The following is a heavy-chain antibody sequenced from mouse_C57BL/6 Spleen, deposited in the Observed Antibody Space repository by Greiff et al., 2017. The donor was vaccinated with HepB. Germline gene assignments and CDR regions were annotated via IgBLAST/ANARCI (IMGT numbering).Heavy chain of an antibody. V-gene: IGHV5-4*03. Sequence: EVNLVESGGGLVKPGGSLKLSCAASGFTFSSYAMSWVRQTPEKRLEWVATISDGGSYTYYPDNVKGRFTISRDNAKNNLYLLMSHLKSEDTAMYYCARGPFDYWGQGTTLTVSS. J-gene: IGHJ2*01. CDR2: ISDGGSYT. CDR1: GFTFSSYA. CDR3: ARGPFDY.